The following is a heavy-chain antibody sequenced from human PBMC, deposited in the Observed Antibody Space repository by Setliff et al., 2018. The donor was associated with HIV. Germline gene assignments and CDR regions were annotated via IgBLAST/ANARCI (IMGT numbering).Heavy chain of an antibody. Sequence: PSETLSLTCAVSGYSIRSGYYWGWIRQSPGKGLEWIGTMFRTGTSYYNPSLTSRVTISQDTSENQFSLELTSVTAADTAVYYCATVDGTRYLDYWGQGKLVTVSS. CDR2: MFRTGTS. V-gene: IGHV4-38-2*01. CDR1: GYSIRSGYY. CDR3: ATVDGTRYLDY. J-gene: IGHJ4*02. D-gene: IGHD1-1*01.